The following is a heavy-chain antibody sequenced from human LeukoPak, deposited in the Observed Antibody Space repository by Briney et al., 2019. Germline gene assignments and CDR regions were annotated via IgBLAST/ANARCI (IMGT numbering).Heavy chain of an antibody. J-gene: IGHJ6*02. V-gene: IGHV3-21*01. D-gene: IGHD6-6*01. CDR3: ARDLRLRKGSSLLSDYYYYGMDV. CDR1: GFTFSSYS. CDR2: ISSSSSYI. Sequence: PGGSLRLSCAASGFTFSSYSMNWVRQAPGKGLEWVSSISSSSSYIYYADSVKGRFTISRDNAKNSLYLQMNSLRAEDTAVYYCARDLRLRKGSSLLSDYYYYGMDVWGQGTTVTVSS.